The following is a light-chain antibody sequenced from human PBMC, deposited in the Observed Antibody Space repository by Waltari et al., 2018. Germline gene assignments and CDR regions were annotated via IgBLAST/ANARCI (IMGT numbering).Light chain of an antibody. CDR3: YSFAGYTTFYV. V-gene: IGLV2-23*02. CDR2: DVS. Sequence: QSALTQPASVSGSPGQSIAISCTGTSSDVGAYNYVSWYQQHPGKAPKVISYDVSKRPSGISSRVSGSKSDNTASLTISGLQAEDEADYFCYSFAGYTTFYVFGSGTKVTVL. CDR1: SSDVGAYNY. J-gene: IGLJ1*01.